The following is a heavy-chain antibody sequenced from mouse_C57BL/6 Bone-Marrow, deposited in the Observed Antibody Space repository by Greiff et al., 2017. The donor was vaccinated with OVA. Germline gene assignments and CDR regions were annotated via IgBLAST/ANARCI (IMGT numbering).Heavy chain of an antibody. D-gene: IGHD1-1*01. CDR1: GYTFPDYY. V-gene: IGHV1-76*01. Sequence: VQLQQSGAELVRPGASVKLSCKASGYTFPDYYINWVKQRPGQGLEWIARIYPGSGNTYYNEKFKGKATLTAEKSSSTAYMQLSSLTSEDSAVYFCARYYVWGQGTTLTVSS. CDR3: ARYYV. CDR2: IYPGSGNT. J-gene: IGHJ2*01.